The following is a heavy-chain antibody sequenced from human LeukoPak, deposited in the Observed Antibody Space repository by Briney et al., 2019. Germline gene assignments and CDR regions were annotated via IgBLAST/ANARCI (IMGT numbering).Heavy chain of an antibody. V-gene: IGHV4-34*01. CDR2: INHSGST. J-gene: IGHJ5*02. CDR1: GGSFSGYY. Sequence: SETLSLTCAVYGGSFSGYYWSWIRQPPGKGLEWIGEINHSGSTNYNPSLKSRVTISVDTSKNQFSLKLSSVTAADTAVYYCARGRRPRGYGSGSYYTNWFDPWGQGTLVTVSP. D-gene: IGHD3-10*01. CDR3: ARGRRPRGYGSGSYYTNWFDP.